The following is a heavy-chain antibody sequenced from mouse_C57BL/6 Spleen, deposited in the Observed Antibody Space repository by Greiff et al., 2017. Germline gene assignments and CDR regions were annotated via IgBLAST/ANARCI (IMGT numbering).Heavy chain of an antibody. Sequence: LKQSGASVKISCKASGYAFSSYWMNWVKQRPGKGLEWIGQIYPGDGDTNYNGKFKGKATLTADQSSSTAYMQLSSLTSEDSAVVFCARSDCYYGAMDYWGQGTSVTVSS. J-gene: IGHJ4*01. CDR3: ARSDCYYGAMDY. CDR1: GYAFSSYW. V-gene: IGHV1-80*01. D-gene: IGHD2-3*01. CDR2: IYPGDGDT.